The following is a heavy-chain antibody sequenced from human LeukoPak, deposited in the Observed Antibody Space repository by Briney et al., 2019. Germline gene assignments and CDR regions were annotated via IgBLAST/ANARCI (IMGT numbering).Heavy chain of an antibody. Sequence: QPCGSLRLSCAASGFTFSSYDMHWVRQAPGKGLEWVSYISSSGSTTHYADSVKGRFTISRDNAKNSLYLQMNSLRAEDTAVYYCARGRRPDAFDIWGQGTRVTVSS. CDR2: ISSSGSTT. J-gene: IGHJ3*02. CDR3: ARGRRPDAFDI. V-gene: IGHV3-48*03. CDR1: GFTFSSYD.